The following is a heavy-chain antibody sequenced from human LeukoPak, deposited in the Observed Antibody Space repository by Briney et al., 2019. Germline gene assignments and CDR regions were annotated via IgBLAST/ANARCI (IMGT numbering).Heavy chain of an antibody. D-gene: IGHD3-10*01. CDR3: AGDLVRGENYFDY. CDR2: ISSSSSYI. CDR1: GFTFSSYS. Sequence: GGPLRLSCAASGFTFSSYSMNWVRQAPGKGLEWVSSISSSSSYIYYADSVKGRFTISRDNAKNSLYLQMNSLRAEDTAVYYCAGDLVRGENYFDYWGQGTLVTVSS. V-gene: IGHV3-21*01. J-gene: IGHJ4*02.